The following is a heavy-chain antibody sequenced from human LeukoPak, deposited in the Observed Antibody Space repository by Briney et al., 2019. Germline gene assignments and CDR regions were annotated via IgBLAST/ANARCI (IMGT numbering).Heavy chain of an antibody. D-gene: IGHD3-10*01. CDR3: ARGRTGSYYSDY. Sequence: GGSLRLSCAASGFTFSLYEMNWVRQAPGKGLEWVSYISSGGTIYYADSVKGRFTISRDNAKNSLYLQMNRLRVEDTAVYYCARGRTGSYYSDYWGQGTLVTVSS. J-gene: IGHJ4*02. V-gene: IGHV3-48*03. CDR1: GFTFSLYE. CDR2: ISSGGTI.